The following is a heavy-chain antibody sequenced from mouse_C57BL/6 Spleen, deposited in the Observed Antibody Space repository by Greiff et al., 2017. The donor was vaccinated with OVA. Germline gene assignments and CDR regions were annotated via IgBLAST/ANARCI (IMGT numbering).Heavy chain of an antibody. CDR3: ARERGC. Sequence: QVQLQQPGAELVKPGASVKLSCKASGYTFTSYWMQWVKQRPGQGLEWIGEIDPSDSYTNYNQKFKGKATLTVDTSSSTAYMQLSSLTSEDSAVYYCARERGCWGQGTTLTVSS. V-gene: IGHV1-50*01. CDR1: GYTFTSYW. CDR2: IDPSDSYT. J-gene: IGHJ2*01.